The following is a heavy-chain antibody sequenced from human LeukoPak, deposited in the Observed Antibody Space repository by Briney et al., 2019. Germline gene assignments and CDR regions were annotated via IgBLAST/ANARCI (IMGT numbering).Heavy chain of an antibody. J-gene: IGHJ4*02. CDR2: INHSGST. CDR3: ATGYTRV. Sequence: SETLSLTCAVYGGSFNGYYWSWIRQPPGKGLEWIGEINHSGSTNYNPSLKSRVTISVDTSKNQFSLKLSSVTAADTAVYYCATGYTRVWGQGTLVTVSS. D-gene: IGHD5-18*01. CDR1: GGSFNGYY. V-gene: IGHV4-34*01.